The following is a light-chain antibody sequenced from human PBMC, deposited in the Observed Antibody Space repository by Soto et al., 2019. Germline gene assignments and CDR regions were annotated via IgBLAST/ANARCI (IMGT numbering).Light chain of an antibody. Sequence: AIQMTQSPSSLSASVGDRVTSTCRASQGIRNDLGWYQQKPGKAPKLLIYAASSLQSGVPSRFSGSGSGTDFTLTISILQPEDFATYYCLQDYNYPWTFGQGTKVEIK. CDR1: QGIRND. J-gene: IGKJ1*01. V-gene: IGKV1-6*01. CDR2: AAS. CDR3: LQDYNYPWT.